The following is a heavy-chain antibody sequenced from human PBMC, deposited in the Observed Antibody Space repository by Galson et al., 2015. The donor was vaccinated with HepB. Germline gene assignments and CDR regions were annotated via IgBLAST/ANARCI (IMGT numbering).Heavy chain of an antibody. D-gene: IGHD6-19*01. CDR2: IRYDGSNK. CDR1: GFTFSSYG. Sequence: SLRLSCAASGFTFSSYGMHWVRQAPGKGLEWVAFIRYDGSNKYYADSVKGRFTISRDNSKNTLYLQMNSLRAEDTAVYYCAKVGGIAVARPGLEDFDYWGQGTLVTVSS. V-gene: IGHV3-30*02. J-gene: IGHJ4*02. CDR3: AKVGGIAVARPGLEDFDY.